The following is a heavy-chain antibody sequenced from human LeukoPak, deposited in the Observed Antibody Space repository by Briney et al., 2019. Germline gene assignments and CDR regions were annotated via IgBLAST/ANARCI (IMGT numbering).Heavy chain of an antibody. CDR3: ARDQTYYVSSGYYYVTYLQH. CDR2: ISTGGST. J-gene: IGHJ1*01. CDR1: GASISGSY. D-gene: IGHD3-22*01. Sequence: SETLSLTCTVSGASISGSYCTWIRQPAGEGLEWIGRISTGGSTTYNPSFKSRVTMSVDMSKNQFSLKLTSVTAADTAVYYCARDQTYYVSSGYYYVTYLQHWGQGILVTVSS. V-gene: IGHV4-4*07.